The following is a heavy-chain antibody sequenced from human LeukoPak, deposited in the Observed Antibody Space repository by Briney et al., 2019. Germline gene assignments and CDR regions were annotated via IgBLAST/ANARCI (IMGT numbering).Heavy chain of an antibody. CDR3: AKATDFTYCGGDCYQGYYFDS. CDR1: GFTFDDYA. D-gene: IGHD2-21*02. Sequence: GRSLRLSCAASGFTFDDYAMHWVRQAPGKGLEWVTGISWNSGSVVYADSVKGRFTISRDNAKNSLYLQMNSLSAEDMALYYCAKATDFTYCGGDCYQGYYFDSWGQGTLVTVSS. CDR2: ISWNSGSV. J-gene: IGHJ4*02. V-gene: IGHV3-9*03.